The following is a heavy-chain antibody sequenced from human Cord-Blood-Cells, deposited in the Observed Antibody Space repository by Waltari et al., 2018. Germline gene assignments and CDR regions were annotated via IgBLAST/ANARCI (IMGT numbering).Heavy chain of an antibody. J-gene: IGHJ6*02. CDR1: GYTFTSYA. V-gene: IGHV1-3*01. Sequence: QVQLVQSGAEVKKPGASVKVSCKASGYTFTSYAMRWVRQAPGQRLEWMGWINAGNGNTKYSQKFQGRVTITRDTSASTAYMELSSLRSEDTAVYYCARDLTPNTLGYCSGGSCYYYYYGMDVWGQGTTVTVSS. CDR2: INAGNGNT. D-gene: IGHD2-15*01. CDR3: ARDLTPNTLGYCSGGSCYYYYYGMDV.